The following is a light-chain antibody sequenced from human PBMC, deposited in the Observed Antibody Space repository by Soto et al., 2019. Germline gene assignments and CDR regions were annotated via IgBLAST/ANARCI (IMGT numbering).Light chain of an antibody. J-gene: IGKJ2*01. CDR1: QSISSW. CDR2: DAS. V-gene: IGKV1-5*01. CDR3: QQYYSYYT. Sequence: DIQMTQSPSTLSASVGDRVTITCRASQSISSWLAWYQQKPGKAPKLLIYDASSLESGVPSRFSVSGSGTEFNLTISSLQPDDFANDYCQQYYSYYTFGQGTKLEIK.